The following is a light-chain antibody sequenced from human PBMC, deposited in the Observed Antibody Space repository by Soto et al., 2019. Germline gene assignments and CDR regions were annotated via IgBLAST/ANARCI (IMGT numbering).Light chain of an antibody. V-gene: IGLV2-23*01. Sequence: QSVLTQPASVSGSPGQSITISCTGTSSDVGSYNLVSWYQHHRGKAPKVIIYEDSKRPSGASNRFSGSKSGNTASLTISGLQADDEADYYCCSYAGSSSWVFGGGTKVTVL. CDR3: CSYAGSSSWV. J-gene: IGLJ2*01. CDR2: EDS. CDR1: SSDVGSYNL.